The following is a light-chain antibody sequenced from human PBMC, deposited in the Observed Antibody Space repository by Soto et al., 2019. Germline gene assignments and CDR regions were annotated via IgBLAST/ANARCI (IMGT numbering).Light chain of an antibody. J-gene: IGKJ1*01. CDR1: QDISNS. CDR3: LQHKTFPWT. V-gene: IGKV1-17*03. Sequence: DIQMTQSPSAMSASVGDRVTITCRASQDISNSLAWLQQRPGKVPKRLIYPAPSLQSGVPSRFSGSRSGTEFTLTISSLQPEDFGTYYCLQHKTFPWTFGQGTKVEIK. CDR2: PAP.